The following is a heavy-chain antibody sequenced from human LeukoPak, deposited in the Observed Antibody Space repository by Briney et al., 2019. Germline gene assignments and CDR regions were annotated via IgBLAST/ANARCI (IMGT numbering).Heavy chain of an antibody. Sequence: GGSLRLSCAASGFTFSSYDMHWVRQATGKGLEWVSAIGTAGDTYYPGFVKGRFTISRENAKNSLYLQMNSLRAGDTAVYYCARAAGAGPFDYWGQGTLVTVSS. D-gene: IGHD1-26*01. J-gene: IGHJ4*02. V-gene: IGHV3-13*01. CDR3: ARAAGAGPFDY. CDR1: GFTFSSYD. CDR2: IGTAGDT.